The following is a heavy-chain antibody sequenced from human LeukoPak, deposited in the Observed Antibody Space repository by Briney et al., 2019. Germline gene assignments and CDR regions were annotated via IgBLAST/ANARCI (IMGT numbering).Heavy chain of an antibody. V-gene: IGHV3-33*01. CDR3: ARGNYDYVWGSYRYWDRCYFDY. CDR2: IWYDGSNK. CDR1: GFTFSSYG. D-gene: IGHD3-16*02. J-gene: IGHJ4*02. Sequence: AGGSLRLSCAASGFTFSSYGMHWVRQAPGKGLEWVAVIWYDGSNKYYADSVKGRFTISRDNSKNTLYLQMNSLRAEDTAVYYCARGNYDYVWGSYRYWDRCYFDYWGQGTLVTVSS.